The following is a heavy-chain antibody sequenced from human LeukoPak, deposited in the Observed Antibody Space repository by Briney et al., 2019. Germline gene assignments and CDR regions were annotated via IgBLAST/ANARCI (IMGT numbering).Heavy chain of an antibody. J-gene: IGHJ4*02. Sequence: PSETLSLTCNVSGGSISSGGYYWSWIRQHPGKGLEWIGYIYYSGSTYYNPSLKSRVTISVDTSKNQFSLKLSSVTAADTAVYYCARACTSGGSCSPDYWGQGTLVTVSS. CDR3: ARACTSGGSCSPDY. CDR1: GGSISSGGYY. CDR2: IYYSGST. V-gene: IGHV4-31*03. D-gene: IGHD2-15*01.